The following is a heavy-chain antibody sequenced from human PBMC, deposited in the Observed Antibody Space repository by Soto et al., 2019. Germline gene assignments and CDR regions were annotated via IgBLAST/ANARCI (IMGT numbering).Heavy chain of an antibody. D-gene: IGHD3-10*01. V-gene: IGHV3-74*03. J-gene: IGHJ6*02. CDR2: ITGDGASL. CDR1: GFIFSSFW. CDR3: AREGSLGLDV. Sequence: EVRLAEAGGGFVQPGGSLRVSCSGSGFIFSSFWMHWVRQGPGKGLEWVSRITGDGASLAYADSVKGRFSISRDNVKNTLHLQMNSLGADDTAVYFCAREGSLGLDVWGRGTTVTVSS.